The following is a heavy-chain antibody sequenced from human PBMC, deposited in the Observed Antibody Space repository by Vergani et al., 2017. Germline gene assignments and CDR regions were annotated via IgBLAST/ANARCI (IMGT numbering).Heavy chain of an antibody. CDR1: GFTFSDYY. CDR2: ISSSGSTI. J-gene: IGHJ6*02. D-gene: IGHD3-22*01. CDR3: ARKHISNYYDSSGLSYMGYYYGMDV. Sequence: QVQLVESGGGLVKPGGSLRLSCAASGFTFSDYYMSWIRQAPGKGLEWVSYISSSGSTIYYADSVKGRFTISRDNAKNSLYLQMNSLTAEDTAVYYCARKHISNYYDSSGLSYMGYYYGMDVWGQGTTVTVSS. V-gene: IGHV3-11*01.